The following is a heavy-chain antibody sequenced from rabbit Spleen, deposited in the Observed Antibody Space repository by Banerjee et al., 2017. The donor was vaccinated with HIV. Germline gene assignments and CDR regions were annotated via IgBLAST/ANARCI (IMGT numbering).Heavy chain of an antibody. CDR2: MLISPSDT. CDR3: ARGLNNGGVGLHL. CDR1: GFSFSSSYR. D-gene: IGHD2-1*01. J-gene: IGHJ6*01. Sequence: QEQLVESGGGLVQPEGSLTLTCTASGFSFSSSYRICWVRQAPGKGLEWIACMLISPSDTYYASWAKGRFTISKTSSTTVTLQMTSLTAADTATYFCARGLNNGGVGLHLWGPGTLVTVS. V-gene: IGHV1S45*01.